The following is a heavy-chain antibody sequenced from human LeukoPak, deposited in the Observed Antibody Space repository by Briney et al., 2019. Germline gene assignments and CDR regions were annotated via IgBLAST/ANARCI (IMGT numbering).Heavy chain of an antibody. D-gene: IGHD5-18*01. CDR1: GGSFSGYY. Sequence: AETLSLTCAVYGGSFSGYYWSWLRQPPGKGLEWIGEINHSGSTNFNPSLKSRITISVDTSKNQFSLKLSSVTAADTAVYYCARTLPRGYSYGSRGWFDPWGQGTLVTVSS. CDR3: ARTLPRGYSYGSRGWFDP. J-gene: IGHJ5*02. CDR2: INHSGST. V-gene: IGHV4-34*01.